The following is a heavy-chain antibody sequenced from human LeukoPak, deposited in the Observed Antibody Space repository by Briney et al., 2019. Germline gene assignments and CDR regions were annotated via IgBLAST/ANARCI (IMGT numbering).Heavy chain of an antibody. CDR2: IHAGGGST. CDR3: AYYDSGGYYYGRLRY. J-gene: IGHJ4*02. V-gene: IGHV3-23*01. Sequence: PGGSLRLSCAASGFTFTDHAMSWVRQTPDKGLEWVSSIHAGGGSTLYADSMKGRFTISRDNSKNTLFLQMNSLRADDTGLYFCAYYDSGGYYYGRLRYWGQGTPVTVSS. CDR1: GFTFTDHA. D-gene: IGHD3-22*01.